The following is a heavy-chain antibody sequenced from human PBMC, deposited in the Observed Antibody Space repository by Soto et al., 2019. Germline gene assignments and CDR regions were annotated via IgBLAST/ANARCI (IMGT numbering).Heavy chain of an antibody. Sequence: SETLSLTCAVYGGSFSGYYWSWIRQPPGKGLEWIGEINHSGSTNYNPSLKSRVTISVDTSKNQFSLKLSSVTAADTAVYYCARAGIAAAGKVYYYHGMDVWGQGTTVTVSS. CDR2: INHSGST. D-gene: IGHD6-13*01. CDR3: ARAGIAAAGKVYYYHGMDV. CDR1: GGSFSGYY. J-gene: IGHJ6*02. V-gene: IGHV4-34*01.